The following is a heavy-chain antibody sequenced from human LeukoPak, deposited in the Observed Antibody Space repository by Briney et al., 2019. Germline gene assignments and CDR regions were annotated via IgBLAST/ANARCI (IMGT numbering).Heavy chain of an antibody. CDR1: GGTFSSYA. CDR3: AQGPDSSGFYYFDY. D-gene: IGHD6-19*01. CDR2: IIPIFGTA. J-gene: IGHJ4*02. Sequence: ASVKVSCKASGGTFSSYAISWVRQAPGQGPEWMGGIIPIFGTANYAQKFQGRVTITADESTSTAYMELSSLRSEDTAVYYCAQGPDSSGFYYFDYWGQGTLVTVSS. V-gene: IGHV1-69*13.